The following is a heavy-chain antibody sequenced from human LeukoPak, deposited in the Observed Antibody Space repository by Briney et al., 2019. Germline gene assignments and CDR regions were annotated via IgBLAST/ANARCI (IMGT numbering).Heavy chain of an antibody. V-gene: IGHV3-7*01. CDR1: GFTFSSYW. CDR3: AREGLRFLEWSGYYYYYYMDV. CDR2: IKQDGSEK. D-gene: IGHD3-3*01. J-gene: IGHJ6*03. Sequence: GGSLRLSCAASGFTFSSYWMSWVRQAPGKGLEWVANIKQDGSEKYYVDSVKGRFTISRDNAKNSLYLQMNSLRAEDTAVYYCAREGLRFLEWSGYYYYYYMDVWGKGTTVTVSS.